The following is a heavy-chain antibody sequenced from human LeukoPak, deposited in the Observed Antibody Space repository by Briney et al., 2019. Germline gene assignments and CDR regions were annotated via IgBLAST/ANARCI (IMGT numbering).Heavy chain of an antibody. CDR2: ISWNSGSI. V-gene: IGHV3-9*01. J-gene: IGHJ6*02. CDR1: GFTFDDYA. Sequence: PGGSLRLSCAASGFTFDDYAMHWVRHAPGKGLEWVSGISWNSGSIGYADSVKGRFTISRDNAKNSLYLQMNSLRAEDTALYYCAKGDGGYSPSGMDVWGQGTTVTVSS. D-gene: IGHD5-18*01. CDR3: AKGDGGYSPSGMDV.